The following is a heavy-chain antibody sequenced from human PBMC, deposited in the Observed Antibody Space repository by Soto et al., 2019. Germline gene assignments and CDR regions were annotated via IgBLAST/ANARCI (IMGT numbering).Heavy chain of an antibody. V-gene: IGHV3-23*01. CDR2: ISGSGGST. Sequence: EVQLLESGGGLVQPGGSLRLSCAASGFTFSSYAMSWVRQAPGKGLEWVSAISGSGGSTYYADSVKGRFTISRDNSKNTLDLQMNILRAEDTAGYYCAKDTSYIGYDPHNWFVLWGQGTLVTVSS. CDR1: GFTFSSYA. D-gene: IGHD3-3*01. CDR3: AKDTSYIGYDPHNWFVL. J-gene: IGHJ5*02.